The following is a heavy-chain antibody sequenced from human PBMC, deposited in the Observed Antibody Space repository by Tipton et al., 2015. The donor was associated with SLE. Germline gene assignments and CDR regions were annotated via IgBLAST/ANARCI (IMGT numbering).Heavy chain of an antibody. CDR3: AKDRRALTTVTPYYFDY. CDR1: GFTFSSYA. V-gene: IGHV3-23*01. J-gene: IGHJ4*02. CDR2: ISGSGGST. D-gene: IGHD4-17*01. Sequence: SLRLSCAASGFTFSSYAMSWVRQAPGKGLEWVSAISGSGGSTYYADSVKGRFTISRDNSKNTLYLQMNSLRAEDTAVYYCAKDRRALTTVTPYYFDYWGQGPLVTVSS.